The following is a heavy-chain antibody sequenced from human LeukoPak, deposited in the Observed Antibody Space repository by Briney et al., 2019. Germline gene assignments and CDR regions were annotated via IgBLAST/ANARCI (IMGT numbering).Heavy chain of an antibody. D-gene: IGHD5-12*01. Sequence: GSLRLSCAASGFTFSSYGMSWVRQPPGKGLEWIGYIYYSGSTNYNPSLKSRVTISVDTSKNQFSLKLSSVTAADTAVYYCARVEGVYSGYPKYFDYWGQGTLVTVSS. CDR1: GFTFSSYG. CDR2: IYYSGST. J-gene: IGHJ4*02. V-gene: IGHV4-59*12. CDR3: ARVEGVYSGYPKYFDY.